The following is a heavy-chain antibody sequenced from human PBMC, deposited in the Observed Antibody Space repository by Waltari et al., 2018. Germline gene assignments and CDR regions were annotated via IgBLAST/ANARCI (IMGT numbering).Heavy chain of an antibody. CDR2: INTNTGNP. Sequence: QVQLVQSGSELKKPGASVKISCKASGYIFTSYAINWLRQAPGKGPELMGWINTNTGNPTYAQGFRGRFVFSLDTSVNTAYLEINSLKTEDTAIYYCAREVVPSSTIVVNWFDPWGQGTLVTVSS. CDR3: AREVVPSSTIVVNWFDP. J-gene: IGHJ5*02. CDR1: GYIFTSYA. V-gene: IGHV7-4-1*02. D-gene: IGHD2-2*01.